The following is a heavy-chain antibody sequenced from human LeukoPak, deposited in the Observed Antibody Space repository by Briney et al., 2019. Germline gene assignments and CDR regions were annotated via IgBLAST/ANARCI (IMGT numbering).Heavy chain of an antibody. CDR3: ARRGSSSFYYYYYMDV. D-gene: IGHD6-13*01. CDR2: INHSGST. Sequence: TSETLSLTCAVYGGSFSGYYWTWIRQPPGKGLEWIGEINHSGSTNYNPPLKSRVTISVDTSKNQFSLKLSSVTAADTAVYYCARRGSSSFYYYYYMDVWGKGTPVTVSS. V-gene: IGHV4-34*01. CDR1: GGSFSGYY. J-gene: IGHJ6*03.